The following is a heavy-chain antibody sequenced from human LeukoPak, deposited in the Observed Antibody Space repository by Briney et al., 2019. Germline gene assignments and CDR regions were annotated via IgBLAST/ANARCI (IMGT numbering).Heavy chain of an antibody. V-gene: IGHV4-59*08. CDR3: ARAPPGYYGSAHFDY. D-gene: IGHD3-10*01. J-gene: IGHJ4*02. Sequence: SETLSLTCTVSGGSISSYYWSWIRQPPGKGLEWIGYIYYSGSTNYNPSLKSRVTISVDTSKNQFSLKLSSVTAADTAVYYCARAPPGYYGSAHFDYWGQGTLVTVSS. CDR2: IYYSGST. CDR1: GGSISSYY.